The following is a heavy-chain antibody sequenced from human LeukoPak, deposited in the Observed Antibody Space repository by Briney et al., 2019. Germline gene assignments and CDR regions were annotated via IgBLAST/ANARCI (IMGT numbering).Heavy chain of an antibody. D-gene: IGHD6-13*01. V-gene: IGHV3-23*01. Sequence: PGGSLRLSCAASGFTFSSYAMSWVRQAPGKGLEWVSAISGSGGGTYYADSVKGRFTISRDNSKNTLYLQMNSLRAEDTAVYYCAKCRRASSLSYFDYWGQGTLVTVSS. J-gene: IGHJ4*02. CDR2: ISGSGGGT. CDR1: GFTFSSYA. CDR3: AKCRRASSLSYFDY.